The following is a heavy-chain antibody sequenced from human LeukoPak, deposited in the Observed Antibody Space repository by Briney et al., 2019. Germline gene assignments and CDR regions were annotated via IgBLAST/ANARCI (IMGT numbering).Heavy chain of an antibody. CDR2: IYSNGDT. CDR1: GDSISSGSYY. J-gene: IGHJ6*03. Sequence: PSETLSPTCTVSGDSISSGSYYWSWIRQPAGKGLEWIGRIYSNGDTKFNPSLKSRVTISLDTSKNQFSLKLSSATAAVTAVYYCASRHSKQQPYYYYMDIWGKGTTVTVSS. D-gene: IGHD6-13*01. CDR3: ASRHSKQQPYYYYMDI. V-gene: IGHV4-61*02.